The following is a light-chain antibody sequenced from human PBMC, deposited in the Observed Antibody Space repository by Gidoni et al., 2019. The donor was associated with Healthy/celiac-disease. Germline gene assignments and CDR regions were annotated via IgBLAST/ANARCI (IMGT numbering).Light chain of an antibody. CDR2: GAS. CDR1: QNVSSN. CDR3: QQYNNWPPNT. J-gene: IGKJ2*01. Sequence: EIVMTQSPATLSVSPGERATLSCRASQNVSSNLAWYQQKPGQAPRLLIYGASTRATGIPARFSGSGSGTEFTLTISSLQSEDFAVYYCQQYNNWPPNTFXQXTKLEIK. V-gene: IGKV3-15*01.